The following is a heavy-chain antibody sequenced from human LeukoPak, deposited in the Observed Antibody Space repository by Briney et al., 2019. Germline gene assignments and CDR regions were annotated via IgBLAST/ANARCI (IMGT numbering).Heavy chain of an antibody. CDR1: GFTLSTYS. J-gene: IGHJ4*02. Sequence: PGGSLRLSCTASGFTLSTYSMNWVRQAPGKGLEWVSYIGYRSSPIHYADSVKGRFTISRDNAKNSLYLQMNSLRAEDTAVYYCTTDLVVRHEVDYWGQGTLVTVSS. V-gene: IGHV3-48*01. CDR3: TTDLVVRHEVDY. CDR2: IGYRSSPI. D-gene: IGHD3-22*01.